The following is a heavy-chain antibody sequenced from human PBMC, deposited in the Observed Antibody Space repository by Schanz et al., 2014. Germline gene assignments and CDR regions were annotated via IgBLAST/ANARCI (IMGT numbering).Heavy chain of an antibody. CDR2: FVHPGGST. Sequence: EVQLLESGGGLVQPGGSLRLSCAASGFTFSSYAMSWVRQAPGKGLEWVSFVHPGGSTYYPDSVKGRFTISRYSSKNTLYLQMNSLRPEDTAIYYCAKNQYDDVDLSSFYFDFWGQGTLVTVSS. J-gene: IGHJ4*02. V-gene: IGHV3-23*03. CDR1: GFTFSSYA. D-gene: IGHD3-10*02. CDR3: AKNQYDDVDLSSFYFDF.